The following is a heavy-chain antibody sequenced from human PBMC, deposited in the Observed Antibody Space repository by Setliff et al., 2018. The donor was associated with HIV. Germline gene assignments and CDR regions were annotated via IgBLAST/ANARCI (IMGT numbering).Heavy chain of an antibody. D-gene: IGHD3-16*01. CDR1: GGSISSYY. Sequence: SETLSLTCTVSGGSISSYYWSWIRQPAGKGLEWIGHIYTSGSTNYNPSLKSRVTMSVDTSKNQFSLELSSVTAADTAVYYCARDVPWGDYYYYMDVWGKGTTVTVPS. CDR2: IYTSGST. J-gene: IGHJ6*03. V-gene: IGHV4-4*07. CDR3: ARDVPWGDYYYYMDV.